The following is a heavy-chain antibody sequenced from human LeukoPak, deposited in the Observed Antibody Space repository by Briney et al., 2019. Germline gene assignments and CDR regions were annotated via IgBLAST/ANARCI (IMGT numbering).Heavy chain of an antibody. V-gene: IGHV3-30*02. J-gene: IGHJ4*02. CDR2: IRYDGSDK. CDR1: GFTFSSYS. Sequence: PGGSLRLSCAASGFTFSSYSMNWVRQAPGKGLEWVAFIRYDGSDKSYADSVKGRFTISRDNAKNSLYLQMNSLRIEDTAVYYCALRGYSSSWTALDYWGQGTLVTVSS. D-gene: IGHD6-13*01. CDR3: ALRGYSSSWTALDY.